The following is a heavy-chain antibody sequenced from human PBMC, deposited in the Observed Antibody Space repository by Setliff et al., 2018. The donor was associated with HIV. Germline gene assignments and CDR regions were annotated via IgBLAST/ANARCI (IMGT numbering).Heavy chain of an antibody. V-gene: IGHV4-59*11. D-gene: IGHD1-26*01. CDR2: IYDSGTT. CDR1: GASIRGHY. J-gene: IGHJ3*02. Sequence: SETLSLTCTVSGASIRGHYWNWIRQPPGKGLEWIGYIYDSGTTDYKPSLKSRVTMSLDQAKKQLSLRLSYVTAADTAVYYCARGRQIGIEGAGAFDIWGPGTVVTVSS. CDR3: ARGRQIGIEGAGAFDI.